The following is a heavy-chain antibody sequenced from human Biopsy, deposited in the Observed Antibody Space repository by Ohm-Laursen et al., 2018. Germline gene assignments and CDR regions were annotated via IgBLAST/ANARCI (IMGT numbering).Heavy chain of an antibody. J-gene: IGHJ4*02. Sequence: ASVKVSCKPSGYTFTSYYLHWVRQAPGQGLEWMGRINPNNDNTAYAQKFQGRITMTKDTSTSTVYMDLSSLTFDDSAAYYCARGPRGLVVITTTALYFDYWGQGNLVTVSS. CDR3: ARGPRGLVVITTTALYFDY. D-gene: IGHD3-22*01. CDR2: INPNNDNT. CDR1: GYTFTSYY. V-gene: IGHV1-46*01.